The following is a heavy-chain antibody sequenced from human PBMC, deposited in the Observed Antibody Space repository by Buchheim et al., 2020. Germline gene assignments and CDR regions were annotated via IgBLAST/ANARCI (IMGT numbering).Heavy chain of an antibody. D-gene: IGHD1-1*01. CDR3: AHRPVNDWNPSPDWFDP. J-gene: IGHJ5*02. V-gene: IGHV2-5*02. Sequence: QITLKESGPTLVKPTQTLTLTCTFSGFSLSTSGVGVGWIRQPPGKALEWLALIYWDDDKRYSPSLKSRLTITKDTPKNQVVLTMTNMDPVDTATYYCAHRPVNDWNPSPDWFDPWGQGTL. CDR1: GFSLSTSGVG. CDR2: IYWDDDK.